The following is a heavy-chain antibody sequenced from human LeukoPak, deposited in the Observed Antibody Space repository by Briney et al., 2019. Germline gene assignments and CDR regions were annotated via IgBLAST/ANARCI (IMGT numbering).Heavy chain of an antibody. D-gene: IGHD1-26*01. CDR1: GGSLSNYY. V-gene: IGHV4-59*08. CDR2: IYYSGST. CDR3: ARSGTVGAMPV. J-gene: IGHJ4*02. Sequence: SETLSLTCTVSGGSLSNYYWSWIRLPPGKGLEWIGYIYYSGSTKYNPSLKSRVTISVDTSKNQFSLKLSSVTAADTAVYYCARSGTVGAMPVWGQGTLVTVSS.